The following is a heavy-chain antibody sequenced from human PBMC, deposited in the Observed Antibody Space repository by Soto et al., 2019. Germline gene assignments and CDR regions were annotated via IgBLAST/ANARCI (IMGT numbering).Heavy chain of an antibody. D-gene: IGHD2-2*01. V-gene: IGHV3-30*18. Sequence: LSLTCAASGFTFSSYGMHWVRQAPGKGLEWVAVISYDGSNKYYEDSVKGRFTISRDNSKNTLYLQMNSLRAEDTAVYYCAKVLTRGYCSSTSCYEDYYYYGMDVWGQGTTVTVSS. CDR1: GFTFSSYG. CDR2: ISYDGSNK. J-gene: IGHJ6*02. CDR3: AKVLTRGYCSSTSCYEDYYYYGMDV.